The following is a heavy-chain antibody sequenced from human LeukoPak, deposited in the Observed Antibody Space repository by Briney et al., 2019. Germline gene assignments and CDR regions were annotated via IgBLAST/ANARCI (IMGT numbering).Heavy chain of an antibody. Sequence: SETLSLTCTVSGGSISSYYWSWIRQPAGEGLEWIGRIYTSGGTNYNPPLKSRVTMSVDTSKNQFSLQLSSVTAADTAVYYCARGPYCSSTSCVRIKTWFDPWGQGTLVTVSS. V-gene: IGHV4-4*07. D-gene: IGHD2-2*01. CDR2: IYTSGGT. J-gene: IGHJ5*02. CDR1: GGSISSYY. CDR3: ARGPYCSSTSCVRIKTWFDP.